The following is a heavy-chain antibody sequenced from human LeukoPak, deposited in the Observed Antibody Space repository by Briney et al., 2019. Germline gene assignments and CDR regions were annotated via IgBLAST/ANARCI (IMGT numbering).Heavy chain of an antibody. CDR3: ARDRQLAKSYYYYYYGMDV. V-gene: IGHV1-2*02. J-gene: IGHJ6*02. CDR1: GYTFTGYY. CDR2: INPNSGGT. D-gene: IGHD6-13*01. Sequence: GASVKVSRKASGYTFTGYYMHWVRQAPGQGLEWMGWINPNSGGTNYAQKFQGRVTMTRDTSISTAYMELSRLRSDDTAVYYCARDRQLAKSYYYYYYGMDVWGQGTTVTVSS.